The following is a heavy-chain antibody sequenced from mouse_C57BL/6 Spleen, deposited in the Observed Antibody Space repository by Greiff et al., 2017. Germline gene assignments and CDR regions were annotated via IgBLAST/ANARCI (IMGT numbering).Heavy chain of an antibody. CDR3: ARRRDYEGAY. Sequence: EVKLMESGPGLVKPSQSLSLTCSVTGYSITSGYYWNWIRQFPGNKLEWMGYISYDGSNNYNPSLKNRISITRDTSKNQFFLKLNSVTTEDTATYYCARRRDYEGAYWGQGTLVTVSA. D-gene: IGHD2-4*01. V-gene: IGHV3-6*01. CDR1: GYSITSGYY. CDR2: ISYDGSN. J-gene: IGHJ3*01.